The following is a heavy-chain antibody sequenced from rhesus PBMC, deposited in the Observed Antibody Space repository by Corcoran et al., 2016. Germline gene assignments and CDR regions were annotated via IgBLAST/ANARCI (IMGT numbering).Heavy chain of an antibody. CDR2: IYGSGGST. V-gene: IGHV4-160*01. CDR3: ARDGAGYSYSRYFDY. CDR1: GGSISSNY. D-gene: IGHD5-12*01. Sequence: QVQLQESGPGLVKPSETLSLTCAVSGGSISSNYWSWLRQAPGQGLEWIGRIYGSGGSTDYNPSLQSRVTISTDTSKNQFSLKLSSVTAADTAVYYCARDGAGYSYSRYFDYWGQGVLVTVSS. J-gene: IGHJ4*01.